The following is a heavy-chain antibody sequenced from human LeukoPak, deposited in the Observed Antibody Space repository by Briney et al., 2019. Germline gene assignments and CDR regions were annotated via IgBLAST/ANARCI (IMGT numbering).Heavy chain of an antibody. CDR2: IYTSGST. CDR1: GGSISSGSYY. Sequence: SETLSLTCTVSGGSISSGSYYWSWIRQPAGKGLEWIGRIYTSGSTNYNPSLKSRVTISVDTSKNQFSLKLSSVTAADTAVYYCARNYDFWSGEGAFDIWGQGTMVTVSS. J-gene: IGHJ3*02. CDR3: ARNYDFWSGEGAFDI. V-gene: IGHV4-61*02. D-gene: IGHD3-3*01.